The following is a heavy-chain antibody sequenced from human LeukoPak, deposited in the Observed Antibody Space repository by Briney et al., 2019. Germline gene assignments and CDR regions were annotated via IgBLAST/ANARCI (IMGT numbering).Heavy chain of an antibody. Sequence: SETLSLTCTVSGCSFTSCSYYWVWLRQPAGTGLEGFGRIYTSESTNYNPSLKRRITISENTSKNHFSLKLSSVTAADTAVYYCARDHRYYYDRSGNYGMDVWGQGTTVTVSS. V-gene: IGHV4-61*02. CDR1: GCSFTSCSYY. D-gene: IGHD3-22*01. CDR2: IYTSEST. J-gene: IGHJ6*02. CDR3: ARDHRYYYDRSGNYGMDV.